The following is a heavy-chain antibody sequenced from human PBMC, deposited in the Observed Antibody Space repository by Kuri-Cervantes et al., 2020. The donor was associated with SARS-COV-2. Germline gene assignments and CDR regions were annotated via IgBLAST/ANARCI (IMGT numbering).Heavy chain of an antibody. CDR1: GYTFTGYY. V-gene: IGHV1-2*02. CDR3: AREGDYSDFRRPNYYYYYMDV. CDR2: INPNSGYT. D-gene: IGHD4-11*01. Sequence: ASVKVSCKASGYTFTGYYMHWVRQAPGQGLEWMGWINPNSGYTIYAQKLQGRVTMTTDTSTTTAYMELRSLRSDDTAVYYCAREGDYSDFRRPNYYYYYMDVWGKGTTVTVSS. J-gene: IGHJ6*03.